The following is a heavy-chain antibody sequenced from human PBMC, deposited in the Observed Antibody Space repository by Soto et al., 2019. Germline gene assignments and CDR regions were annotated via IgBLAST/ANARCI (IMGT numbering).Heavy chain of an antibody. CDR2: IYPSNSET. CDR1: GYTFTSCW. Sequence: GESLKISCKASGYTFTSCWIGWVRQMPGKGLEWMGIIYPSNSETRFSPSFQGQVTLSADKSIFTAYLQWSSLKASDTAIYYCARQAYHYDTYSFGYWGQGTLVTVSS. J-gene: IGHJ4*02. V-gene: IGHV5-51*01. D-gene: IGHD3-22*01. CDR3: ARQAYHYDTYSFGY.